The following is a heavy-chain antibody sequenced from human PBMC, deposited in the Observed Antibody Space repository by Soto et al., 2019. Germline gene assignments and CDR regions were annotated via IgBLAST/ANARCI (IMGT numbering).Heavy chain of an antibody. D-gene: IGHD1-20*01. J-gene: IGHJ6*02. V-gene: IGHV4-59*01. CDR1: YGCSSSYC. CDR3: ARYKSNYYYGMDV. CDR2: IYYSGIT. Sequence: SVAYGCSSSYCWSRIIKNPGKGLEWIGYIYYSGITNYNPSLKSRVTISVDTSKNQFSLKLSSVTAADTAVYYCARYKSNYYYGMDVWGQGTTVTVSS.